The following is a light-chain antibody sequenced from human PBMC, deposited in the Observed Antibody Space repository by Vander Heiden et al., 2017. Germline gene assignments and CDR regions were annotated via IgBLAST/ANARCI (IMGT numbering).Light chain of an antibody. CDR3: QQTYSTPRT. CDR2: NVS. V-gene: IGKV1-39*01. CDR1: QNISNF. J-gene: IGKJ1*01. Sequence: DIRMTQSPSSLSASVGDRVIINCRASQNISNFLNWYQQKPGRAPKFVIFNVSNLQTGVPLRFSGNGSGTEFTFTVDSLQPEDFATYYCQQTYSTPRTFGPGTKVDVK.